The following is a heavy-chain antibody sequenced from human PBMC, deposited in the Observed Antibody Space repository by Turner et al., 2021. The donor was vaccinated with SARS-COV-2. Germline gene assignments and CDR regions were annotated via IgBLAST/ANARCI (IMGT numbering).Heavy chain of an antibody. CDR1: GVSITSHTW. Sequence: QVQLQESGPGLVKPSGTLSLTCAVSGVSITSHTWWTWVRQPPGKGLGWIGELYHSGRTNYSPSLESRVTMSVDKSKNHFSLKLTSVTAADTAIYYCATQGAIGYRYASWGQGILVTVSS. J-gene: IGHJ4*02. CDR2: LYHSGRT. D-gene: IGHD5-18*01. CDR3: ATQGAIGYRYAS. V-gene: IGHV4-4*02.